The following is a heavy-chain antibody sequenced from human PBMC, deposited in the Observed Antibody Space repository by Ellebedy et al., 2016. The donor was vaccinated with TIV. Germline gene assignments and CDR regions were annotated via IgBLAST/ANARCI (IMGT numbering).Heavy chain of an antibody. Sequence: ASVKVSCKASGGTFSSYAISWVRQAPGQGLEWMGIINPSGGSTSYADSVKGRFTISRDNAKNTLYLQMNSLRAEDTAVYYCARDRGHSPDYWGQGTLVTVSS. CDR3: ARDRGHSPDY. CDR1: GGTFSSYA. CDR2: INPSGGST. J-gene: IGHJ4*02. V-gene: IGHV1-46*04.